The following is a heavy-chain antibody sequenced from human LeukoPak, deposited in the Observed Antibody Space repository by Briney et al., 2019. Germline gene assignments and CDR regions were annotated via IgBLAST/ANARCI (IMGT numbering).Heavy chain of an antibody. Sequence: PGRSLRLSCAASGFTFSSYAMHWVRQAPGKGLEWVAVISYDGSNKYYADSVKGRFTISRDNSKNTLYLQMNSLRAEDTAVYYCARGDYYYESSGYVFDYWGQGTLVTVSS. CDR1: GFTFSSYA. CDR3: ARGDYYYESSGYVFDY. D-gene: IGHD3-22*01. CDR2: ISYDGSNK. J-gene: IGHJ4*02. V-gene: IGHV3-30-3*01.